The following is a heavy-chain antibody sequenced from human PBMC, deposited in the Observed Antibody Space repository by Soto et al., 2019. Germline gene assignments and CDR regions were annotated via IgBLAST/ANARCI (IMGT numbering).Heavy chain of an antibody. CDR2: ISGSGGST. CDR3: AKAGWGGYKQSDGYFDY. Sequence: GGSLRLSCAASGFTFSSYAMSWVRQAPGKGLEWVSAISGSGGSTYYADSVKGRFTISRDNSKNTLYLQMNSLRAEDTAVYYCAKAGWGGYKQSDGYFDYWGQGTLVTVSS. V-gene: IGHV3-23*01. J-gene: IGHJ4*02. CDR1: GFTFSSYA. D-gene: IGHD3-3*01.